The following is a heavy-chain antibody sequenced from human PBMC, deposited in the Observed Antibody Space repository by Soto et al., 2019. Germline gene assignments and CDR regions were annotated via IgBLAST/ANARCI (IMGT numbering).Heavy chain of an antibody. Sequence: SETLSLTCSIYSGSFSGYYWSWIRQPPGKGLEWIGEISQSGNTNYSPSLKSRVSISIDTSRKQLALNLASVSAADTAVYYCARAPKVSGSSQTRPDFWGQGTLVTVSS. CDR1: SGSFSGYY. J-gene: IGHJ4*02. D-gene: IGHD6-6*01. CDR3: ARAPKVSGSSQTRPDF. CDR2: ISQSGNT. V-gene: IGHV4-34*01.